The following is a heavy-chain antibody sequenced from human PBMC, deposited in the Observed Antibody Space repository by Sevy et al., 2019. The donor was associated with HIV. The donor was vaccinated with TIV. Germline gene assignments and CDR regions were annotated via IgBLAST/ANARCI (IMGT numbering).Heavy chain of an antibody. CDR1: GFTFSNAW. Sequence: GGSLRLSCAASGFTFSNAWMSWVRQAPGKGLEWVGRIKSKTDGGTTDYAAPVKGRFTISRDDSKNTLYLQMNSLKTEDTAVYYCTTGSSDWYSPEDWGQGTLVTVSS. CDR2: IKSKTDGGTT. D-gene: IGHD6-19*01. J-gene: IGHJ4*02. V-gene: IGHV3-15*01. CDR3: TTGSSDWYSPED.